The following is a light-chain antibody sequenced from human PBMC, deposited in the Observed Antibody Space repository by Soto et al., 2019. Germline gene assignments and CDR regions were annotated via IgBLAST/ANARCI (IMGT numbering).Light chain of an antibody. CDR3: TSYTTSTTLV. J-gene: IGLJ1*01. CDR1: SSDVGAYNY. Sequence: QSALTQPASVSGSPGQSITISCTGTSSDVGAYNYVSWYQQHPGIPPKLFIYGVRNRPSGVSNRFSGSKSGNTASLTISGLQAEDEADYYCTSYTTSTTLVFGPGTKLTVL. CDR2: GVR. V-gene: IGLV2-14*03.